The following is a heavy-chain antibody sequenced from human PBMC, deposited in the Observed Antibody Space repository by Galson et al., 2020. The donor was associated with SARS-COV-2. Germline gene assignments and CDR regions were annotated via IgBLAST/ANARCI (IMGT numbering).Heavy chain of an antibody. Sequence: GESLKISCAASGFAFSSYAMNWVRQAPGKGLQWVSTISGSRATTSYADSVKGRFTISRDNSKNTLYLRMNSLRAEDTALYYCAKTLYSSSRPFDYWGLGTRVSVSS. V-gene: IGHV3-23*01. CDR2: ISGSRATT. CDR1: GFAFSSYA. D-gene: IGHD2-2*01. CDR3: AKTLYSSSRPFDY. J-gene: IGHJ4*02.